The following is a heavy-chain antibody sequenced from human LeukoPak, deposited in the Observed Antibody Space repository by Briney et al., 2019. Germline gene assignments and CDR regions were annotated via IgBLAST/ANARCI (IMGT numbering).Heavy chain of an antibody. V-gene: IGHV4-34*01. CDR1: GGSFSGYY. Sequence: PSETLSLTCTVYGGSFSGYYWSWIRQPPGKGLEWIGEISHSGSTNYNPSLKSRVTISVDTSKNQFSLKLSSVTAADTAVYYCASSSPIDYWGQGTLVTVSS. CDR3: ASSSPIDY. CDR2: ISHSGST. J-gene: IGHJ4*02. D-gene: IGHD2-2*01.